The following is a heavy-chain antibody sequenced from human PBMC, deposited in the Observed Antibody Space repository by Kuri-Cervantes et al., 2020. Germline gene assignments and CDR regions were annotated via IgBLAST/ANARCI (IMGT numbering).Heavy chain of an antibody. CDR2: VYTSGST. D-gene: IGHD4-17*01. J-gene: IGHJ4*02. V-gene: IGHV4-4*07. Sequence: SETLSLTCTVSGGSISSYYWSWIRQPAGKGLEWIGRVYTSGSTNYNPSLKSRVTISVDKSKNQFSLKLTSVTAADTAVYYCAREPPYGDYRGSYYFDSWGQGTLVTVSS. CDR3: AREPPYGDYRGSYYFDS. CDR1: GGSISSYY.